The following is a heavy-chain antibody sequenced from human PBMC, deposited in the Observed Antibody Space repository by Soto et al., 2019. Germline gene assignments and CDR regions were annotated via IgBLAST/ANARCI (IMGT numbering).Heavy chain of an antibody. Sequence: GSLRLSCAASGFTFSDHYMDWVRQAPGKGLEWVGRTRNKANSYTTEYAASVKGRFTISRDDSKNSLYLQMNSLKTEDTAVYYCASSLRGCSGGSCYYYYGMDVWGQGTTVTVSS. J-gene: IGHJ6*02. V-gene: IGHV3-72*01. CDR2: TRNKANSYTT. CDR3: ASSLRGCSGGSCYYYYGMDV. D-gene: IGHD2-15*01. CDR1: GFTFSDHY.